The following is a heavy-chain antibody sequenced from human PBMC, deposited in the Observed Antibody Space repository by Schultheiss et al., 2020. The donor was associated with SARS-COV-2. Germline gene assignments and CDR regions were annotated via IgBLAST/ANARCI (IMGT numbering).Heavy chain of an antibody. D-gene: IGHD3-22*01. CDR1: GFTFSSYA. Sequence: GGSLRLSCAASGFTFSSYAMHWVRQAPGKGLEWVAVISYDGSNKYYADSVKGRFTISRDNSKNTLYLQMNSLRAEDTAVYYCARDYPYDSSGYYVYYYYGMDVWGLGTTVTVSS. CDR3: ARDYPYDSSGYYVYYYYGMDV. J-gene: IGHJ6*02. CDR2: ISYDGSNK. V-gene: IGHV3-30-3*01.